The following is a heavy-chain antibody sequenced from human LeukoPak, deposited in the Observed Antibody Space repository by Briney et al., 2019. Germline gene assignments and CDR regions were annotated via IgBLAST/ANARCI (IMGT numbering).Heavy chain of an antibody. J-gene: IGHJ4*02. V-gene: IGHV4-4*07. Sequence: SETLSLTCTVSGGSISSYYWSWIRQPAGKGLEWIGRIYTSGSTNYNPSLKSRVIMSIDTSKNHFSLKLSSVTAADTAVYYCARSTTGWTNLDYWGQGTLVTVSS. CDR2: IYTSGST. D-gene: IGHD1-1*01. CDR1: GGSISSYY. CDR3: ARSTTGWTNLDY.